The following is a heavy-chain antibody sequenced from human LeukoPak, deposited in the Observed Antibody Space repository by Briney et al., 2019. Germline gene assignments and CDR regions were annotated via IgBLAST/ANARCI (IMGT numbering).Heavy chain of an antibody. CDR3: ARDTYYYDSSGYYPDY. Sequence: ASVKVSCKASGYTFGTHWMHWVRQAPGQGLEWMGIINPSGDFRSYAQKFKGRVTVTRDMSTRTVYMELRSLRSDDTAVYYCARDTYYYDSSGYYPDYWGQGTLVTVSS. J-gene: IGHJ4*02. V-gene: IGHV1-46*01. CDR2: INPSGDFR. CDR1: GYTFGTHW. D-gene: IGHD3-22*01.